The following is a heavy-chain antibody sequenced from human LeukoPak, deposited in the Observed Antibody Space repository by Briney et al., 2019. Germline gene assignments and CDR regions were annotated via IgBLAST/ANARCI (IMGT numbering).Heavy chain of an antibody. CDR1: GGPFSGYY. CDR3: ARGRSSSQYYYYYYYMDV. V-gene: IGHV4-34*01. CDR2: INHSGST. Sequence: SETLSLTCAVYGGPFSGYYWSWIRQPPGKGLEWIGEINHSGSTNYNPSLKSRVTISVDTSKNQFSLKLSSVTAADTAVYYCARGRSSSQYYYYYYYMDVWGKGTTVTVSS. J-gene: IGHJ6*03. D-gene: IGHD6-13*01.